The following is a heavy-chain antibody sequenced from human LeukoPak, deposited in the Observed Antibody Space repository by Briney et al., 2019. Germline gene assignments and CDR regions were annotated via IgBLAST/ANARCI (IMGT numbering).Heavy chain of an antibody. Sequence: NSSETLSLTCTVSGGSISSSSYYWGWIRQPPGKGLEWIGSIYYSGSTYYNPSLKSRVTISVDTSKNQFSLKLSSVTAADTAVYYCARVRITMIVVALKRINYFDYWGQGTLVTVSS. J-gene: IGHJ4*02. D-gene: IGHD3-22*01. CDR2: IYYSGST. CDR3: ARVRITMIVVALKRINYFDY. V-gene: IGHV4-39*07. CDR1: GGSISSSSYY.